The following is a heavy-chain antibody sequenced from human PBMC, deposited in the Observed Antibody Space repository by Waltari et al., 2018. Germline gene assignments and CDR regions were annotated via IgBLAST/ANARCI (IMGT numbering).Heavy chain of an antibody. CDR1: GYSISIGYY. CDR3: ARYGGSGWAVDF. CDR2: IYHSGST. Sequence: QVQLQESGPGLVKPSETLSLTCAVSGYSISIGYYWGWIRQPPGKGLEWIGGIYHSGSTYYNPSLKSRVTLSVDTSKNQFSLKLRFVTAADTAVYYCARYGGSGWAVDFWGQGTLVTVSS. J-gene: IGHJ4*02. V-gene: IGHV4-38-2*01. D-gene: IGHD6-19*01.